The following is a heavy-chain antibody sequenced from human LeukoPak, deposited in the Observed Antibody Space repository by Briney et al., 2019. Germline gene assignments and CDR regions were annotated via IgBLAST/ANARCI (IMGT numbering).Heavy chain of an antibody. CDR1: GGSVSGYY. D-gene: IGHD2-15*01. CDR2: VYYSGST. J-gene: IGHJ4*02. V-gene: IGHV4-59*02. Sequence: SETLSLTCVVSGGSVSGYYWGWIRQPPGRGLEWIGYVYYSGSTNYNPSFKSRITISVDTSRNQLSLQLSSVTAADTAVYYCARIHRYCSGGACYVLDNWGQGTLVAVSS. CDR3: ARIHRYCSGGACYVLDN.